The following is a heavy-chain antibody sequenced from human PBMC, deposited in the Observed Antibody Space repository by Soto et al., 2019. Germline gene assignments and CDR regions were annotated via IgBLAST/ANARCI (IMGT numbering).Heavy chain of an antibody. CDR2: ISSYGSTI. CDR3: ARSRSLRFLEWLSPDY. D-gene: IGHD3-3*01. CDR1: GFTFSSYE. Sequence: PGGSLRLSCAGSGFTFSSYEMNWVRQAPGKGLEWVSYISSYGSTIYYADSVKGRFTISRDNAKNSLYLQMDSLRAEDTAVYYCARSRSLRFLEWLSPDYWGQGTLVTVSS. V-gene: IGHV3-48*03. J-gene: IGHJ4*02.